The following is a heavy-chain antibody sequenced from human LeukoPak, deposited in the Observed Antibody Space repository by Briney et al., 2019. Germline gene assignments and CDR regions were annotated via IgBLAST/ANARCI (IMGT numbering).Heavy chain of an antibody. Sequence: GGSLRLSCAASGFTFSSYEMNWVRQAPGKGLEWVSYISSSGSTIYYADSVKGRFTISRDNAKNSLYLQMNSLRAEDTAVYYCARSYDILTGYTPYFDYWGQRTLVTVSS. J-gene: IGHJ4*02. V-gene: IGHV3-48*03. CDR1: GFTFSSYE. D-gene: IGHD3-9*01. CDR3: ARSYDILTGYTPYFDY. CDR2: ISSSGSTI.